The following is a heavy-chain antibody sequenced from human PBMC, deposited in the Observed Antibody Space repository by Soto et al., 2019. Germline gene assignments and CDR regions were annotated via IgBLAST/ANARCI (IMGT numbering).Heavy chain of an antibody. Sequence: QVQLQESGPGLVKPSQTLSLTCTVSGGSISSGDYYWSWIRQSPGTGLEWIGYIFYTRSTYYNPSLRSRLAISVDTSQNQFSLKLSSVTAADAAVYYCAREPLRWYGMDVWGQGTTVTVSS. D-gene: IGHD2-15*01. V-gene: IGHV4-30-4*01. CDR1: GGSISSGDYY. J-gene: IGHJ6*02. CDR3: AREPLRWYGMDV. CDR2: IFYTRST.